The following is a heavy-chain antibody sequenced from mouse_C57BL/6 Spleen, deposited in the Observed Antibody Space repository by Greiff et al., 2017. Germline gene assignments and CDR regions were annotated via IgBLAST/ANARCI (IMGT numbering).Heavy chain of an antibody. V-gene: IGHV1-50*01. CDR1: GYTFTSYW. CDR3: ARWITRGFAY. Sequence: QVQLQQSGAELVKPGASVKLSCKASGYTFTSYWMQWVKQRPGQGLEWIGEIDPSDSYTNYNQKFKGKATLTVDTSSSTAYMQLSSLTSEDSAVYYCARWITRGFAYWGQGTLVTVSA. CDR2: IDPSDSYT. D-gene: IGHD1-1*01. J-gene: IGHJ3*01.